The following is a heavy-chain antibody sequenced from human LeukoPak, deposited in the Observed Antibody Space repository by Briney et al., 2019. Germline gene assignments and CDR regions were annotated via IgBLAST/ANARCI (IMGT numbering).Heavy chain of an antibody. CDR3: AKAKDSDWFYDL. V-gene: IGHV3-23*01. CDR1: GFTFSSYA. J-gene: IGHJ2*01. D-gene: IGHD2-21*01. Sequence: PGGSLRLSWAASGFTFSSYAMNWVRQAPEKGLEWVSVISGSGGTTYSADSVKGRLTISRDNSKNTLYLQMNSLRVEDTAVYYCAKAKDSDWFYDLWGRGTLVTVSS. CDR2: ISGSGGTT.